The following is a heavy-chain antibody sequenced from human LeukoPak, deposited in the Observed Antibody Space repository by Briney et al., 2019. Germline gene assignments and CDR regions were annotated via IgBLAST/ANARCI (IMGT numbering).Heavy chain of an antibody. D-gene: IGHD5-12*01. J-gene: IGHJ4*02. CDR3: ARAYSGYTYYFDY. CDR1: GGSISSGGYS. Sequence: PSETLSLTCAVSGGSISSGGYSWSWIRQPPGKGLEWIGYIYHSGSTYYNPSLKGRVTISVDRSKNQFSLKLSSVTAADTAVYYCARAYSGYTYYFDYWGQGTLVTVSS. V-gene: IGHV4-30-2*01. CDR2: IYHSGST.